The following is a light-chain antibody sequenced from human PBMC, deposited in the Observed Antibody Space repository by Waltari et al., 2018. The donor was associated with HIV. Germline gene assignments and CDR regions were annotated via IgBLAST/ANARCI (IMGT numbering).Light chain of an antibody. CDR3: VACDSTLSALF. V-gene: IGLV1-47*01. CDR1: RSNIGSNY. Sequence: QSVLTQPPAASVTPGQRVTITCSGSRSNIGSNYVYWYKQFPGTCTELRSYMNNSRPSVVPERISGSKSGTAAYLAISGLRSEDEADYYCVACDSTLSALFFGGGTKLTVL. J-gene: IGLJ2*01. CDR2: MNN.